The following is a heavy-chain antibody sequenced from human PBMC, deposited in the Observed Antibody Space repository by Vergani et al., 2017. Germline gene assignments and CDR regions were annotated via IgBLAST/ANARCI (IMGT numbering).Heavy chain of an antibody. J-gene: IGHJ6*02. CDR1: GGSISSYY. D-gene: IGHD3-3*01. V-gene: IGHV4-59*01. CDR2: IYYSGST. CDR3: ARDRPSYDFWSGYLAAESYYYYYGMDV. Sequence: QVQLQESGPGLVKPSETLSLTCTVSGGSISSYYWSWIRQPPGKGLEWIGYIYYSGSTNYNPSLKSRVTISVDTSKNQFSLKLSSVTAADTAVYYCARDRPSYDFWSGYLAAESYYYYYGMDVWGQGTTVTVSS.